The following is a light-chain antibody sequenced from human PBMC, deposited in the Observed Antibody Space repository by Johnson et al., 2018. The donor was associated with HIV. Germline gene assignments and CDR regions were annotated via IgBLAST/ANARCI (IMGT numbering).Light chain of an antibody. V-gene: IGLV1-51*01. J-gene: IGLJ1*01. CDR1: SSNIGNNY. CDR2: DNN. Sequence: QSVLTQPPSVSAAPGQKVTISCSGSSSNIGNNYVSWYQQLPGTAPTLLIYDNNKRPSGIPDRFSGSKSGTSATLGITGLQTGDEADYYCGTWDSSLSAYVCGTGTKVTVV. CDR3: GTWDSSLSAYV.